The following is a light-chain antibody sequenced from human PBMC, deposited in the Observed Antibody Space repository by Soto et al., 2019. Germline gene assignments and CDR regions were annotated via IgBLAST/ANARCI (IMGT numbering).Light chain of an antibody. J-gene: IGKJ1*01. CDR2: VAS. CDR1: QSISSN. V-gene: IGKV3-15*01. CDR3: QQYNNWPPWT. Sequence: EIVMTQSPATLSASPGERVTLSCRASQSISSNLAWYQQKPGQTPRLLIYVASTRATGFPARFSGSGSGTEFTLTISSLQSEDFAVYYCQQYNNWPPWTFGQGTKVEIK.